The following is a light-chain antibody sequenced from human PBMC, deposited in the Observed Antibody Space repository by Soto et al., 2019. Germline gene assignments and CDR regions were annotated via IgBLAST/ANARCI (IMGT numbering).Light chain of an antibody. V-gene: IGKV3-11*01. J-gene: IGKJ5*01. CDR1: QSVSNY. CDR2: DAS. CDR3: QQRSNWPPFT. Sequence: EIVLTQSPGTLSLSPGGRATHSCRASQSVSNYLAWYQQKPGQAPRLLIYDASNRATDIPARFSGSGSGTDFTLTISSLEPEDFAVYYCQQRSNWPPFTFGQGTRLEIK.